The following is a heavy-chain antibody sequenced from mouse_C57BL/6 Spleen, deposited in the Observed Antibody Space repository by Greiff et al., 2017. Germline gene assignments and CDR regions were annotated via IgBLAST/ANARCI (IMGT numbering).Heavy chain of an antibody. V-gene: IGHV1-82*01. Sequence: VQLQQSGPELVKPGASVKISCKASGYAFSSSWMNWVKQRPGKGLEWIGRIYPGDGDTNYNGKFKGKATLTADKSSSTAYMQLSSLTSEDSAVYFCATQYDYDGGGFDYWGQGTTRTVSS. J-gene: IGHJ2*01. D-gene: IGHD2-4*01. CDR2: IYPGDGDT. CDR1: GYAFSSSW. CDR3: ATQYDYDGGGFDY.